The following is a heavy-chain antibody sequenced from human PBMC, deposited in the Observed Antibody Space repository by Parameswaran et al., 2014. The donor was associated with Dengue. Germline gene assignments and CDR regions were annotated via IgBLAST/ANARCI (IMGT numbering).Heavy chain of an antibody. V-gene: IGHV4-34*01. J-gene: IGHJ5*02. Sequence: PGKGLEWIGEINHSGSTNYNPSLKSRVTISVDTSKNQFSLKLSSVTAADTAVYYCARVGRVDYSNLFFRWFDPWGQGTLVTVSS. D-gene: IGHD4-11*01. CDR3: ARVGRVDYSNLFFRWFDP. CDR2: INHSGST.